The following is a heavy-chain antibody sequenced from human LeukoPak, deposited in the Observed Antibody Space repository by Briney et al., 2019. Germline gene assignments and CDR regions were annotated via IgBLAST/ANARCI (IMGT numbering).Heavy chain of an antibody. CDR2: IKSDGST. Sequence: PGGSLRLSCAASGFTFSRYWMHWVRQAPGKGLVWVSRIKSDGSTNYADSVKGRFTISRDNAKNTVSLQMNSLRAEDTGVYYCARAPAEIGGYYAEYFRHRGQGTWVTVSS. CDR1: GFTFSRYW. V-gene: IGHV3-74*01. CDR3: ARAPAEIGGYYAEYFRH. D-gene: IGHD3-22*01. J-gene: IGHJ1*01.